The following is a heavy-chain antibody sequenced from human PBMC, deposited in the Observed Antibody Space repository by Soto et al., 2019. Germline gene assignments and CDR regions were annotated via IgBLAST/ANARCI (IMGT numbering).Heavy chain of an antibody. CDR1: GITFSTYG. D-gene: IGHD3-22*01. V-gene: IGHV3-33*01. CDR2: MWFDGKHQ. Sequence: QVQLVESGGGVVQPGRSLRLSCAASGITFSTYGMHWVRQAPGKGLEWVAVMWFDGKHQYYADSVKGRFTISRDNSKNTLYLQMNSLRADDTALYYCARWTYYDSSGYYYVFDYWGQGTLVTVSS. CDR3: ARWTYYDSSGYYYVFDY. J-gene: IGHJ4*02.